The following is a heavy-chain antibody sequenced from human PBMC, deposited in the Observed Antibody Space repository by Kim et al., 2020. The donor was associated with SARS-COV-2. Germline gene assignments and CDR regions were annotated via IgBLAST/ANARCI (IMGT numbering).Heavy chain of an antibody. CDR1: GFTFSGSA. J-gene: IGHJ6*02. V-gene: IGHV3-73*01. Sequence: GGSLRLSCAASGFTFSGSAMHWVRQASGKGLEWVGRIRSKANSYATAYAAWVKDRFTISRDDSKNTAYLQMNSRKNEDTAVYYCTSLSSSPNYYYYGMDVWGQGTTVTVPS. D-gene: IGHD6-6*01. CDR3: TSLSSSPNYYYYGMDV. CDR2: IRSKANSYAT.